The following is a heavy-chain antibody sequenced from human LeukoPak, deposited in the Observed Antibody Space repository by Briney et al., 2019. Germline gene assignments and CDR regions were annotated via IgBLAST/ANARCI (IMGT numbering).Heavy chain of an antibody. CDR1: GFTFSNYW. V-gene: IGHV3-7*01. Sequence: PGGSLRLSCEVSGFTFSNYWMMWVRQAPGKGLEWVASIDEDGSETNYVDSVTGRFTVSRDHAKNSLFLQMNSLRAEDTAVYYCATHDYGDYDYWGQGTLVTVSS. CDR3: ATHDYGDYDY. J-gene: IGHJ4*02. CDR2: IDEDGSET. D-gene: IGHD4-17*01.